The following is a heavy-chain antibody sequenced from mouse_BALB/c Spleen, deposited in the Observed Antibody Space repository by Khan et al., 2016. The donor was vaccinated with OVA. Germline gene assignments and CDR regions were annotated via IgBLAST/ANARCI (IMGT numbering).Heavy chain of an antibody. V-gene: IGHV1-77*01. CDR3: ARRNYCGYTLAY. CDR1: GYTFTDYY. D-gene: IGHD1-2*01. CDR2: ISPGSGDT. J-gene: IGHJ3*01. Sequence: QVQLQQSGAELARPGASVKLSCKASGYTFTDYYINWVKQRTGQGLEWIGEISPGSGDTYYNERFKGKATLTADKSSSTAYMQLSSLTSEDSAVDFRARRNYCGYTLAYWGQGTLVTVSA.